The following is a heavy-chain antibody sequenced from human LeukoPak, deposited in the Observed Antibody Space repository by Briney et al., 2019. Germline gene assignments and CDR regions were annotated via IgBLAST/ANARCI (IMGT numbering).Heavy chain of an antibody. CDR1: GGSISSYH. V-gene: IGHV4-59*08. J-gene: IGHJ3*02. D-gene: IGHD1-1*01. Sequence: SETLSLTCTVSGGSISSYHWSWIRQPPGKGLECIGYIYYSGSTHYNPSLKSRVTISVDTSKNHFSLKLTSVTAEDTAVYYCARGLEWGDGFDIWGQGTMVTVSP. CDR3: ARGLEWGDGFDI. CDR2: IYYSGST.